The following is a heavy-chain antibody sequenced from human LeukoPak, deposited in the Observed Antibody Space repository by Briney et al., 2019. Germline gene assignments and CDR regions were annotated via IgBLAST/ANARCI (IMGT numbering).Heavy chain of an antibody. D-gene: IGHD5-12*01. Sequence: GGSLRLSCAASGFTFSNYSMNWVRQAPGKGLEWVSSISSSSSYIYYADSVKGRFTISRDNAKNPLYLQMNSLRAEDTAVYYCARGQGGYAGMDWFDPWGQGTLVTVSS. CDR1: GFTFSNYS. J-gene: IGHJ5*02. CDR2: ISSSSSYI. V-gene: IGHV3-21*01. CDR3: ARGQGGYAGMDWFDP.